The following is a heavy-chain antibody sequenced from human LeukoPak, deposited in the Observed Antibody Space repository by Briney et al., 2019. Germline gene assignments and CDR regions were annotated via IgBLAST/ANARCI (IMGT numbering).Heavy chain of an antibody. J-gene: IGHJ4*02. Sequence: PSETLSLTCAVSGGSISSFYWSWIRQPPGKGLEWIGYVFYTGDTNSNPSLKSRVTMSLDTSKNQLSLRLTSVTAADTAVYYCAGHHPRNTVDFWGQGTLVTVSS. CDR2: VFYTGDT. V-gene: IGHV4-59*08. D-gene: IGHD2/OR15-2a*01. CDR1: GGSISSFY. CDR3: AGHHPRNTVDF.